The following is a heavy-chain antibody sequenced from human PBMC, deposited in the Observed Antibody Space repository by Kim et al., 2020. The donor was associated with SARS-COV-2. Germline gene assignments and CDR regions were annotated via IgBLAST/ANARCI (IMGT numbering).Heavy chain of an antibody. J-gene: IGHJ3*02. D-gene: IGHD3-9*01. CDR2: MFHNGIT. Sequence: SETLSLTCTVSGASILSHYWSWIRQSPGKGLEGIGYMFHNGITKYNLSLRSRVTMSVDTPRNQFSLNLSSVTAADTAIYYCARAGERPGYNTAFDIWGRGTMVTVFS. CDR3: ARAGERPGYNTAFDI. CDR1: GASILSHY. V-gene: IGHV4-59*11.